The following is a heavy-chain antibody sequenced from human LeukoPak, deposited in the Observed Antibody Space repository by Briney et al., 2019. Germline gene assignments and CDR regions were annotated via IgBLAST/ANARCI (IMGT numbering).Heavy chain of an antibody. CDR2: INPNSGGT. Sequence: ASVKVSCKASGYTFIGYYVHWVRQAPGQGLEWMGRINPNSGGTNYAQKFQGRVTMTRDTSISTAYMELSRLRSDDTAVYYCARDPPLVWNYGTKFDYWGQGTLVTVSS. CDR3: ARDPPLVWNYGTKFDY. CDR1: GYTFIGYY. D-gene: IGHD1-7*01. V-gene: IGHV1-2*06. J-gene: IGHJ4*02.